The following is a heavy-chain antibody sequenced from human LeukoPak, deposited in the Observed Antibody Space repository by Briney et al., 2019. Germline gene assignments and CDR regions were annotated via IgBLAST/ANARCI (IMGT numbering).Heavy chain of an antibody. D-gene: IGHD3-10*01. V-gene: IGHV3-21*01. CDR1: GFTFSSHS. J-gene: IGHJ4*02. CDR3: ARVCGARNYSPHYFNY. Sequence: GGSLRLSCAASGFTFSSHSMHWVRQAPGKGLEWVASICCSSSDIYYADSVKGRFTISRDNAKNTLYLQMSSLRAEDTAVYNCARVCGARNYSPHYFNYWGQGTLVTVSS. CDR2: ICCSSSDI.